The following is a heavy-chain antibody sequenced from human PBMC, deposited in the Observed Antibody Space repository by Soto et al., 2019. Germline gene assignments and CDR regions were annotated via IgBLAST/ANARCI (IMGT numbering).Heavy chain of an antibody. CDR3: ARDGYDSSGYHFDY. CDR1: GFTFSSYG. J-gene: IGHJ4*02. CDR2: IWYDGSNK. Sequence: QVQLVESGGGVVQPGRSLRLSCAASGFTFSSYGMHWVRQAPGKGLEWVAVIWYDGSNKYYADSVKGRFTISRDNSKNTLYLQMNSLRAEDTAVYYCARDGYDSSGYHFDYWGQGTLVTVSS. D-gene: IGHD3-22*01. V-gene: IGHV3-33*01.